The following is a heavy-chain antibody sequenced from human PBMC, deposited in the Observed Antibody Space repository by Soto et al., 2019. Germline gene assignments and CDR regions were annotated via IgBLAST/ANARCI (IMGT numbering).Heavy chain of an antibody. CDR1: GFTFSTYS. Sequence: EVQLVESGGGLVKPGGSLRLSCAASGFTFSTYSMNWVRQAPGKGLEWVSSISGGSSYIYYADSVKGRFTISRDNAKNSLYLQMSSLRAEVTAVYYCARGKVLLYWGQGTLGTVSS. V-gene: IGHV3-21*01. J-gene: IGHJ4*02. CDR2: ISGGSSYI. D-gene: IGHD2-15*01. CDR3: ARGKVLLY.